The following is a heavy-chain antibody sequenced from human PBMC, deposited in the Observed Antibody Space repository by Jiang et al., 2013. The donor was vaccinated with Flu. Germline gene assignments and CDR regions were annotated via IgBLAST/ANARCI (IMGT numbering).Heavy chain of an antibody. CDR3: ARSPERVAAFYYYYYGMDV. CDR2: INHSGST. V-gene: IGHV4-34*01. CDR1: GGSFSGYY. Sequence: LLKPSETLSLTCAVYGGSFSGYYWSWIRQPPGKGLEWIGEINHSGSTNYNPSLKSRVTISVDTSKNQFSLKLSSVTAADTAVYYCARSPERVAAFYYYYYGMDVWGQGTTVTVSS. J-gene: IGHJ6*02. D-gene: IGHD2-15*01.